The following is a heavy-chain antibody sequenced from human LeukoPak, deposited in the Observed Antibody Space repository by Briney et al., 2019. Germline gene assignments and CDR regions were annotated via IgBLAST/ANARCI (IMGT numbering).Heavy chain of an antibody. CDR2: ISGSGGST. V-gene: IGHV3-23*01. CDR1: GFTFSSYA. Sequence: PGGSLRLSCAAFGFTFSSYAMSWVRQAPGKGLEWVSAISGSGGSTYYADSVKGRFTISRDNSKNTLYLQMNSLRAEDTAVYYCAKVTSYCGGDCYFVDAFDIWGQGTMVTVSS. D-gene: IGHD2-21*01. CDR3: AKVTSYCGGDCYFVDAFDI. J-gene: IGHJ3*02.